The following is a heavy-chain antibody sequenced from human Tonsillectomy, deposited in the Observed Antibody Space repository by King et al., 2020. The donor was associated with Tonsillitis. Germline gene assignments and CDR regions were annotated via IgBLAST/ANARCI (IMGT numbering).Heavy chain of an antibody. CDR1: GITFSSYA. V-gene: IGHV3-23*04. Sequence: VQLVESGGGLVQPGGSLRLSCAASGITFSSYAMSWVRQAPGKGLEWVSAVSGSGGTTYDPDSVKGRFTISRDNSKSTLHLQMNSLRAEDTAVYYCAKDVAVAGGVLYFDYWGQGALGTVSS. CDR2: VSGSGGTT. J-gene: IGHJ4*02. CDR3: AKDVAVAGGVLYFDY. D-gene: IGHD6-19*01.